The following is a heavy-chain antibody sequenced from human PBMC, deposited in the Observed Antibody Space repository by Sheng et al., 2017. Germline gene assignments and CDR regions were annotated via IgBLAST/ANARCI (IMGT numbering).Heavy chain of an antibody. V-gene: IGHV3-33*01. CDR3: AREGYSYGSFYFDF. D-gene: IGHD5-18*01. CDR1: GFTFSTYD. CDR2: IYYDGSNK. J-gene: IGHJ4*02. Sequence: ESVGGVVQPGRSLRLSCAASGFTFSTYDMHWLRQAPGKGLEWVALIYYDGSNKYYADSVKGRFTISRDNSKSTLYLHMNSLRGDDTAVYYCAREGYSYGSFYFDFWGQGTLVTVSS.